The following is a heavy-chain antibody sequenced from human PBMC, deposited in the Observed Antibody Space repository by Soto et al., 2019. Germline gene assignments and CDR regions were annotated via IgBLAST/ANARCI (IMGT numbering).Heavy chain of an antibody. CDR2: ISAYNGNT. Sequence: GASVKVSCKASGYTFTSYGISWVRQAPGQGLEWMGWISAYNGNTNYAQKLQGRVTMTTDTSTSTAYMELRSLRSDDTAVYYCARESRYCSGGSCYFLPGIDYWGQGTRVTVSS. D-gene: IGHD2-15*01. CDR3: ARESRYCSGGSCYFLPGIDY. J-gene: IGHJ4*02. V-gene: IGHV1-18*01. CDR1: GYTFTSYG.